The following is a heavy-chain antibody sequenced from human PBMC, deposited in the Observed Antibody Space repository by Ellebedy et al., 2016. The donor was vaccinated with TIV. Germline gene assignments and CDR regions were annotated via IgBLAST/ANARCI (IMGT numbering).Heavy chain of an antibody. CDR1: GFTFSSYS. J-gene: IGHJ4*02. CDR3: ATPSYSSSWYVGY. D-gene: IGHD6-13*01. V-gene: IGHV3-48*04. Sequence: GESLKISXVASGFTFSSYSMNWVRQAPGKGLEWVSYISSSSSTIYYADSVKGRFTISRDNAKNSLYLQMNSLRVEDTAVYYCATPSYSSSWYVGYWGQGTLVTVYS. CDR2: ISSSSSTI.